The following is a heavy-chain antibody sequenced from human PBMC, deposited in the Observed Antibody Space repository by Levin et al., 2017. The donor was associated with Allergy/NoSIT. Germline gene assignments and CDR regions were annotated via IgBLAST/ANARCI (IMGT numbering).Heavy chain of an antibody. CDR3: ARDRFLDGSASGGWFDS. D-gene: IGHD3-10*01. V-gene: IGHV3-53*01. J-gene: IGHJ5*01. CDR1: GFTVSTHY. Sequence: ESLKISCAASGFTVSTHYMNWVRQAPGKGLEWVSVIYSAGNTYYADSVKGRFTTSRDNSRNTLYLQMNSLTAEDTAIYYCARDRFLDGSASGGWFDSWGQGTLVTVSS. CDR2: IYSAGNT.